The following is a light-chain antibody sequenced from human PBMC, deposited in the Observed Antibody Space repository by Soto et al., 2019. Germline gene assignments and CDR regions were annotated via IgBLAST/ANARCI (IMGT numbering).Light chain of an antibody. V-gene: IGKV3-11*01. CDR1: QSVSSY. CDR2: DAS. Sequence: EIVLTPSPATLSLSPGERATLSCRASQSVSSYLAWYQQKPGQAPRLLIYDASNRATGIPARFSGSGSGTDFTLTISRLEPEDFAVYYCQQRSNWPPFTFGPGTKVDIK. J-gene: IGKJ3*01. CDR3: QQRSNWPPFT.